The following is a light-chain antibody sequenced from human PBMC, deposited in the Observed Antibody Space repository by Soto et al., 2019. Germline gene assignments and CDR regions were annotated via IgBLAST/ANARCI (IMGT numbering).Light chain of an antibody. CDR3: QQYNSYPWT. J-gene: IGKJ1*01. V-gene: IGKV1-5*01. CDR1: QSISSW. Sequence: DIQMTQSPSTLSASVGDRVTITCRARQSISSWLAWYQQKPGKAPKLLLYDASSLESGAPSRFSGSVSGTAFTLTISSLQPDDFATYFCQQYNSYPWTFGQGTKVEIK. CDR2: DAS.